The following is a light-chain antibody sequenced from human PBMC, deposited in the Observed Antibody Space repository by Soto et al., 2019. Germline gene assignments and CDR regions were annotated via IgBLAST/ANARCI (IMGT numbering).Light chain of an antibody. J-gene: IGKJ5*01. CDR1: HIINNNY. CDR3: QQYGSSIT. Sequence: EMVLTQSPGTLSLSPGEGAILSCRASHIINNNYLAWYQQKPGQAPRLLTYGASSRATGIPDRFSGGGSGTDFALTVTRLEPEDFTVYYGQQYGSSITFGQGTRLEIK. CDR2: GAS. V-gene: IGKV3-20*01.